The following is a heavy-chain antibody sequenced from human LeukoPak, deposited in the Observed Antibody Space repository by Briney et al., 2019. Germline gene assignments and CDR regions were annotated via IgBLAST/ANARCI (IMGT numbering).Heavy chain of an antibody. CDR1: GFTFDDYA. V-gene: IGHV3-9*01. D-gene: IGHD2-15*01. CDR3: AKTTGPYYSGGSCYNDY. Sequence: PGGSLRLSCAASGFTFDDYAMHWVRQAPGKGLEWVSGISWNSGSIGYADSVKGRFTISRDNAKNSLYLQMNSLRAEDTALYYCAKTTGPYYSGGSCYNDYWGQGTLVTVSS. CDR2: ISWNSGSI. J-gene: IGHJ4*02.